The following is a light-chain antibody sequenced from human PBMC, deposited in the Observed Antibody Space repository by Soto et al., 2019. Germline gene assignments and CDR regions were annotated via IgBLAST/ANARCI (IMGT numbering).Light chain of an antibody. CDR3: QKYNSAPPGT. V-gene: IGKV1-27*01. J-gene: IGKJ1*01. Sequence: DIQMTQSPSSLSASVGDRVTITCRASQGISNYLAWYQQKPGKVPKLLIYAASTSQSGVPSRFSGRGSGTDFTPTISSLQPEDVATYYCQKYNSAPPGTVGQGTKVDIK. CDR2: AAS. CDR1: QGISNY.